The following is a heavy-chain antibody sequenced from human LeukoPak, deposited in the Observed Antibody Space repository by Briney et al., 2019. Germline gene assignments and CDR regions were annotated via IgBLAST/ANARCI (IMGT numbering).Heavy chain of an antibody. J-gene: IGHJ4*02. CDR3: ASQVVAARDPFDY. CDR1: GFTFSSYA. Sequence: PGGSLRLSCAASGFTFSSYAMSWVRQAPGKGLEWVSAISGSGGSTYYADSVKGRFTISRDISKNTLYLQMNSLRAEDTAVYYCASQVVAARDPFDYWGQGTLVTVSS. D-gene: IGHD2-15*01. CDR2: ISGSGGST. V-gene: IGHV3-23*01.